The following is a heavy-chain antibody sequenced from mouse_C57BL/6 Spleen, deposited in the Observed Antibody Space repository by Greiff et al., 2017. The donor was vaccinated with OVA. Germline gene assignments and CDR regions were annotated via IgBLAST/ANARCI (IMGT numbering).Heavy chain of an antibody. D-gene: IGHD1-1*01. V-gene: IGHV1-55*01. CDR3: ARWEFITTVVADY. CDR2: IYPGSGST. Sequence: QVQLQQPGAELVKPGASVKMSCKASGYTFTSYWITWVKQRPGQGLEWIGDIYPGSGSTNYNEKFKSKATLTVDTSSSTAYMQLSSLTSEDSAVYDCARWEFITTVVADYWGQGTTLTVSS. CDR1: GYTFTSYW. J-gene: IGHJ2*01.